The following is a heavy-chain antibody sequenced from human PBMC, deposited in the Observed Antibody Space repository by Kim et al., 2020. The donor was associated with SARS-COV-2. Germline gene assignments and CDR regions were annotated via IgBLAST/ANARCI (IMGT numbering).Heavy chain of an antibody. CDR2: ISYDGSNK. V-gene: IGHV3-33*05. CDR3: ASLEYCSGGSCYRPFDY. Sequence: GGSLRLSCAASGFTFSSYGMHWVRQAPGKGLEWVAVISYDGSNKYYADSVKGRFTISRDNSKNTLYLQMNSLRAEDTAVYYCASLEYCSGGSCYRPFDYWGQGTLVTVSS. J-gene: IGHJ4*02. CDR1: GFTFSSYG. D-gene: IGHD2-15*01.